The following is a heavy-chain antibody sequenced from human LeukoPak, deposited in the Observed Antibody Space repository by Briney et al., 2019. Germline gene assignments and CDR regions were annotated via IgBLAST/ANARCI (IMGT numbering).Heavy chain of an antibody. CDR1: GYTFTGYY. CDR2: INPNSGGT. CDR3: ARGSDDFWSGYSPSY. Sequence: GASVKVSCKASGYTFTGYYMHWVRQAPGQGLEWMGWINPNSGGTNYAQKFQGRVTMTRDTSIRTAYMELSRLRSDDTAVYYCARGSDDFWSGYSPSYWGQGTLVTVSS. V-gene: IGHV1-2*02. J-gene: IGHJ4*02. D-gene: IGHD3-3*01.